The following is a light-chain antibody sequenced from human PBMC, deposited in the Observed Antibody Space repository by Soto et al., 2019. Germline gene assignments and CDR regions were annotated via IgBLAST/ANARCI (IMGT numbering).Light chain of an antibody. V-gene: IGKV1-9*01. CDR3: QEIDSYPPT. Sequence: DIPLTQSPTFLSAAVGDTITITCRASQDVNRHLAWYQQTPGRAPKLLISYVSTLQSGVPSRFSGSGSRTDFTLTISSLQPEDFATYYCQEIDSYPPTFGQGTRLEIK. CDR1: QDVNRH. J-gene: IGKJ5*01. CDR2: YVS.